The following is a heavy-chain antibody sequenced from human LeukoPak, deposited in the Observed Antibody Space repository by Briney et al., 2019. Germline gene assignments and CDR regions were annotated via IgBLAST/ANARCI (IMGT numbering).Heavy chain of an antibody. CDR1: AFTFSDYS. V-gene: IGHV3-48*01. J-gene: IGHJ4*02. CDR3: ARDRLTSGSYFFDY. D-gene: IGHD1-26*01. Sequence: PGGSLRLSCAASAFTFSDYSMNWVRQAPGKGLECISYICGRSSTIYYADSVRGRFTISRDNAKNSMYLQMNSLRAEDTAVYYCARDRLTSGSYFFDYWGQGTLVTVSS. CDR2: ICGRSSTI.